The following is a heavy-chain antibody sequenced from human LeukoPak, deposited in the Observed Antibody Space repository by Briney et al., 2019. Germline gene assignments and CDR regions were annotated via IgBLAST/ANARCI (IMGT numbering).Heavy chain of an antibody. Sequence: GGSLRLSCAATGFTFSNAWMSWVRQAPGKGLEWVGRIKSKTDGGTTDYAAPVKGRFTISRDDSKSTLYLQMNSLKTEDTAVYYCTVYSSGWYIDYWGQGTLVTVSS. J-gene: IGHJ4*02. CDR2: IKSKTDGGTT. V-gene: IGHV3-15*01. CDR1: GFTFSNAW. D-gene: IGHD6-19*01. CDR3: TVYSSGWYIDY.